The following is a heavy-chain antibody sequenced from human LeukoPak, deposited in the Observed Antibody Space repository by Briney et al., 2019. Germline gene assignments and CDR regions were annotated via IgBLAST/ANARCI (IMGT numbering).Heavy chain of an antibody. CDR2: IIPILGIA. Sequence: SVKVSCKASGGTFSSYAISWVRQAPGQGLEWMGRIIPILGIANYAQKFQGRVTITADKSTSTAYMELSSLRSEDTAVYYCARDPYYYYGMDVWGQGTTVTVSS. J-gene: IGHJ6*02. V-gene: IGHV1-69*04. CDR3: ARDPYYYYGMDV. CDR1: GGTFSSYA.